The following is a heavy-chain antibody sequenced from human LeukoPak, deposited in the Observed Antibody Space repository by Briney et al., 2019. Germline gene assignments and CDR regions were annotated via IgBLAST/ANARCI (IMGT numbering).Heavy chain of an antibody. J-gene: IGHJ6*02. CDR3: ARPIPFSDSSGYYNYGMDV. V-gene: IGHV1-3*01. CDR1: GYTFTSYA. D-gene: IGHD3-22*01. Sequence: ASVKVSCKASGYTFTSYAMHWVRQAPGQRLEWMGWINAGNGNTKYSQKYQGRVTITRDTSASTAYMELSSLRSEDTAVYYCARPIPFSDSSGYYNYGMDVWGQGTTVTVSS. CDR2: INAGNGNT.